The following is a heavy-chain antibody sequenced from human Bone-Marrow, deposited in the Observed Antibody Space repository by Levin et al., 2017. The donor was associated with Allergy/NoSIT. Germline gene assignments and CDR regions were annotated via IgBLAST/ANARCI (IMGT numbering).Heavy chain of an antibody. CDR2: ISGYTGYT. CDR1: GYNYTLYG. D-gene: IGHD2-21*02. CDR3: ARDTVTADYHWYFDL. J-gene: IGHJ2*01. V-gene: IGHV1-18*01. Sequence: EASVKVSCKASGYNYTLYGITWVRQAPGQGLEWMGWISGYTGYTKYAQTLQGRVTMTTDTPTTTAYLELRSLRSDDTAVYYCARDTVTADYHWYFDLWGRGTLVTVSS.